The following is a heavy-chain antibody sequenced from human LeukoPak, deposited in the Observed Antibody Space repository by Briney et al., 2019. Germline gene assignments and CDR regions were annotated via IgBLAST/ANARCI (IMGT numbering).Heavy chain of an antibody. D-gene: IGHD2-15*01. CDR1: GGTFSSYA. Sequence: ASVKASCKASGGTFSSYAISWVRQAPGQGLEWMGRIIPIFGIANYAQKFQGRVTITADKSTSTAYMELSSLRSEDTAVYYCASEGHCSGGSCYGGYWGQGTLVTVSS. CDR3: ASEGHCSGGSCYGGY. CDR2: IIPIFGIA. V-gene: IGHV1-69*04. J-gene: IGHJ4*02.